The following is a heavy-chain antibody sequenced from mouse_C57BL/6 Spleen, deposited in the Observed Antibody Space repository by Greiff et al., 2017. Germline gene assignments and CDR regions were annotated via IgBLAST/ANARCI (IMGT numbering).Heavy chain of an antibody. CDR3: ARDSVSSYEFYAMDY. CDR1: GYTFTSYG. CDR2: IYPRSGNT. Sequence: VQLQQSGAELARPGASVKLSCKASGYTFTSYGISWVKQRTGQGLEWIGEIYPRSGNTYYNEKFKGKATLTADKSSSTAYMELRSLTSEDSAVYFCARDSVSSYEFYAMDYWGQGTSVTVSS. J-gene: IGHJ4*01. V-gene: IGHV1-81*01. D-gene: IGHD1-1*01.